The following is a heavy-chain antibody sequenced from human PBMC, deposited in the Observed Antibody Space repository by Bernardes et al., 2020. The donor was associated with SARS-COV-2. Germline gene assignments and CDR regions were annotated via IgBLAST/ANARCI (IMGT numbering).Heavy chain of an antibody. CDR2: ISSDYGGT. CDR1: VYSFNTYV. V-gene: IGHV1-18*04. J-gene: IGHJ6*02. CDR3: AGYDILTGSRYHGMDV. D-gene: IGHD3-9*01. Sequence: ASVQVSCKTSVYSFNTYVHYWVLQAPGQGLEWMGWISSDYGGTTYAQKFQGRVSMNSDTPLSTVYMELRDLRSDDKAVYYCAGYDILTGSRYHGMDVWGQGTTVIVSS.